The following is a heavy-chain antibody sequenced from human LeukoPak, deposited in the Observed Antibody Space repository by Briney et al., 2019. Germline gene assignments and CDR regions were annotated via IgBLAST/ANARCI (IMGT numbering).Heavy chain of an antibody. D-gene: IGHD3-22*01. V-gene: IGHV3-30*04. J-gene: IGHJ4*02. Sequence: PGRSLRLSCAASGFTFSRHTMHWVRQAPGKGLEWVTVISHDGKEKYYADSVKGRFTVSRDDSKSTLYLQMNSLRAEDTALYHCARGRTDSGAYCYIDNWGQGTLVSVSS. CDR2: ISHDGKEK. CDR3: ARGRTDSGAYCYIDN. CDR1: GFTFSRHT.